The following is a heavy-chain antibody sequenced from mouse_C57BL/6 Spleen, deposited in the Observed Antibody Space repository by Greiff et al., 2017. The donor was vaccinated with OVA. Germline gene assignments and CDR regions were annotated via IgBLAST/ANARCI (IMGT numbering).Heavy chain of an antibody. D-gene: IGHD1-1*01. CDR1: GYPFTDYE. CDR2: IDPETGGT. V-gene: IGHV1-15*01. Sequence: QVQLQQSGAELVRPGASVTLSCKASGYPFTDYEMHWVKQTPVHGLEWIGAIDPETGGTAYNQKFKGKAILTADKSSSTAYMELRSLTSEDSAVYYCTREGTTVVYWYFDVWGTGTTVTVSS. CDR3: TREGTTVVYWYFDV. J-gene: IGHJ1*03.